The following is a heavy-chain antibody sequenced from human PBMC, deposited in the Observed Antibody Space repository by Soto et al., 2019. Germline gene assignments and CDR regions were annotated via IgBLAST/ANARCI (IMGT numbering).Heavy chain of an antibody. V-gene: IGHV3-49*03. CDR1: GFTFGDYA. J-gene: IGHJ4*02. Sequence: GGSLRLSCTASGFTFGDYAMSWFRQAPGKGLEWVGFIRSKAYGGTTEYAASVKGGFTISRDDSKSIAYLQMNSLKTEDTAVYYCTRVAGICSGGSCYSPPFDYWGQGTLVTVSS. CDR3: TRVAGICSGGSCYSPPFDY. CDR2: IRSKAYGGTT. D-gene: IGHD2-15*01.